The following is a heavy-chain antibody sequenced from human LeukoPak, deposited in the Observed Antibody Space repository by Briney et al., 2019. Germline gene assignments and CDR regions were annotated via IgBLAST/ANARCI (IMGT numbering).Heavy chain of an antibody. CDR2: IYPGDSDT. V-gene: IGHV5-51*01. CDR1: GYSFTSYW. J-gene: IGHJ5*02. Sequence: GESLQISCKGSGYSFTSYWIGWVRQMPGKGLEWMGIIYPGDSDTRYGPSFQGQVTISVDKSISTAYLQWSSLKASDTAMYYCARPQDVTYGDYGWFDPWGQGTLVTVSS. CDR3: ARPQDVTYGDYGWFDP. D-gene: IGHD4-17*01.